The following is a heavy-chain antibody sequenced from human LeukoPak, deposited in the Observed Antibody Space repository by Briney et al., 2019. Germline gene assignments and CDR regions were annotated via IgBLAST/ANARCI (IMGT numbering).Heavy chain of an antibody. J-gene: IGHJ4*02. CDR2: IYYSGST. CDR1: GGSISSDY. V-gene: IGHV4-59*01. D-gene: IGHD3-9*01. CDR3: ARMYYDILAGYSFDY. Sequence: SETLSLTCTVSGGSISSDYWSWIRQPPGKALEWIGYIYYSGSTNYNPSLKSRVTISVDTPKNQFSLKLSSVTAADTAVYYCARMYYDILAGYSFDYWGQGTLVTVSS.